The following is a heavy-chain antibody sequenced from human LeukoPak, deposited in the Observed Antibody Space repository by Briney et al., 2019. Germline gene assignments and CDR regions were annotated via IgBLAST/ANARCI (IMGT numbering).Heavy chain of an antibody. V-gene: IGHV3-53*04. J-gene: IGHJ4*02. CDR3: ASRDYYDSSGPTDY. D-gene: IGHD3-22*01. CDR1: GFTFNNYW. Sequence: GGSLRLSCSASGFTFNNYWMNWVRQAPGKGLEWVSVIYSGGSTYYADSVKGRFTISRHNSKNTLYLQMNSLRAEDTAVYYCASRDYYDSSGPTDYWGQGTLVTVSS. CDR2: IYSGGST.